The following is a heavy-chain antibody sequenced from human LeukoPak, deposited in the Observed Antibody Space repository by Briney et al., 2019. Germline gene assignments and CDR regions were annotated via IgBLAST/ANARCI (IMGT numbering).Heavy chain of an antibody. Sequence: GSLRLSCAASGFTFSSYSFNWVRQAPGKGLEWVSSITPSSAYIWYADSVRGRFTISRDNAQNSLYLQMNSLRVEDTALYYCVRELSGIGNVYYFDRWGQGTLVTVSS. CDR1: GFTFSSYS. CDR2: ITPSSAYI. J-gene: IGHJ4*02. D-gene: IGHD3-3*02. V-gene: IGHV3-21*01. CDR3: VRELSGIGNVYYFDR.